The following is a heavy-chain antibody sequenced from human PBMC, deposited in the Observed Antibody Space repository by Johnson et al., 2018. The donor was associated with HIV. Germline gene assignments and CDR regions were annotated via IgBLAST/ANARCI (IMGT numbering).Heavy chain of an antibody. V-gene: IGHV3-23*04. CDR3: ARDGAADNAFDI. J-gene: IGHJ3*02. CDR2: ISGSDHST. Sequence: VQLVESGGGVVQPGRSLRLSCAASGFTFDDYAMNWVRQAPGKGLEWVSPISGSDHSTYYADSVRGRFTISRDNSKNTLYLQMNSLRAEDTAVYYCARDGAADNAFDIWGQGTMVTVSS. CDR1: GFTFDDYA. D-gene: IGHD3-16*01.